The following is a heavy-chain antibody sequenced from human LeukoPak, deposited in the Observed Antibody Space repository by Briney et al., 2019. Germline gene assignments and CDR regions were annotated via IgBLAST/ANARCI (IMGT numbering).Heavy chain of an antibody. D-gene: IGHD3-3*01. Sequence: GGSLRLSCAASGFTFSSYGMHWVRQAPGKGLEWVAVISYDGSNKYYADSVKGRFTISRDNSKNTLYLQMNSLRAEDTAVYYCAKSPSYYDFWSGYPDYYYYGMDVWGQGTTVTVSS. J-gene: IGHJ6*02. CDR2: ISYDGSNK. V-gene: IGHV3-30*18. CDR3: AKSPSYYDFWSGYPDYYYYGMDV. CDR1: GFTFSSYG.